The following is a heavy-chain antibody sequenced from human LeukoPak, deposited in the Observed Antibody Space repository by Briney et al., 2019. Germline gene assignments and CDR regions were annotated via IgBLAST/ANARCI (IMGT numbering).Heavy chain of an antibody. Sequence: GGSLRLSCAASGFTFSSYSMNWVRQAPGKGLEWVSSISSSSSYIYYADSVKGRFTISRDNAKNSLYLQINSLRAEDTAVYYCAIRGYGSGSPGAAGYWGQGTLVTVSS. CDR1: GFTFSSYS. D-gene: IGHD3-10*01. CDR2: ISSSSSYI. V-gene: IGHV3-21*01. J-gene: IGHJ4*02. CDR3: AIRGYGSGSPGAAGY.